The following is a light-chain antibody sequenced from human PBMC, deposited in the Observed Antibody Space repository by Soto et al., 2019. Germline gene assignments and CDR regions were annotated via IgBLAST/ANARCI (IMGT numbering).Light chain of an antibody. Sequence: DIGMTQPPLSLPVTPGESAYISCRSSQSLLHRSGYNYLDWYLQKPGQSPQVLIYLGSNRASGVPDRFSGSVSGKDFTLKISRVEAEDVGVYYCMQALQTPRTVGQGTKLEIK. CDR1: QSLLHRSGYNY. J-gene: IGKJ2*01. CDR3: MQALQTPRT. V-gene: IGKV2-28*01. CDR2: LGS.